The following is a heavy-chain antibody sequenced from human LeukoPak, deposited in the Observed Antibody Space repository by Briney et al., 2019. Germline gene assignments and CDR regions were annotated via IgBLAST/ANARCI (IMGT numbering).Heavy chain of an antibody. CDR1: GFTFSSYA. V-gene: IGHV3-30*04. J-gene: IGHJ5*02. Sequence: PGGSLRLSCAASGFTFSSYAMHWVRQAPGKVLEWVAVISYDGSNKYYADSVKGRFTISRDNSKNTLYLQMNSLRAEDTAVYYCAREGILRYFDWLLYGGGGNWFDPWGQGTLVTVSS. CDR3: AREGILRYFDWLLYGGGGNWFDP. D-gene: IGHD3-9*01. CDR2: ISYDGSNK.